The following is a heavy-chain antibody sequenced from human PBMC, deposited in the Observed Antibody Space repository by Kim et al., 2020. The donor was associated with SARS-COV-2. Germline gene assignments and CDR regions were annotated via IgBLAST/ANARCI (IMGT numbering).Heavy chain of an antibody. CDR3: AKDNPSS. V-gene: IGHV3-30*18. J-gene: IGHJ5*02. CDR2: ISYDGSNK. Sequence: GGSLRLSCAASGFTFSSYGMHWVRQAPGKGLEWVAVISYDGSNKYYADSVKGRFTISRDNSKNTLYLQMNSLRAEDTAVYYCAKDNPSSWGQGTLVTVSS. CDR1: GFTFSSYG.